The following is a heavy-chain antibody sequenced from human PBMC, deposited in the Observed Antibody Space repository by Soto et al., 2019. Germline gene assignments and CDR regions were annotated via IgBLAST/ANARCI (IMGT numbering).Heavy chain of an antibody. CDR1: GGTFSSYA. Sequence: SVKVSCKASGGTFSSYAISWVRQAPGQGLEWMGGIIPIFGTANYAQKFQGRVTITADESTSTAYMELSSLRSEDTAVYYCAIVLGYSSGWTHDAFDIWGQGTMVTVSS. CDR2: IIPIFGTA. J-gene: IGHJ3*02. V-gene: IGHV1-69*13. CDR3: AIVLGYSSGWTHDAFDI. D-gene: IGHD6-19*01.